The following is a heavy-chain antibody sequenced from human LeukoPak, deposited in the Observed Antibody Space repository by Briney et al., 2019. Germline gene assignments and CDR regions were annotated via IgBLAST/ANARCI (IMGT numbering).Heavy chain of an antibody. V-gene: IGHV4-61*08. J-gene: IGHJ3*02. CDR1: GGSISSGGYY. CDR2: INHSGST. CDR3: ARSLRDSSGYLEDAFDI. D-gene: IGHD3-22*01. Sequence: SETLSLTCAVSGGSISSGGYYWSWIRQPPGKGLEWIGEINHSGSTNYNPSLKSRVTISVDTSKNQFSLKLSSVTAADTAVYYCARSLRDSSGYLEDAFDIWGQGTMVTVSS.